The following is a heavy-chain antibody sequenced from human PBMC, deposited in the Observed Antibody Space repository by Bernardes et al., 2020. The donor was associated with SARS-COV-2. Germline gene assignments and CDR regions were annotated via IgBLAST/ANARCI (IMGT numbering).Heavy chain of an antibody. CDR2: ISYDGSNK. CDR3: AKDGNYYDSSGYYYSDY. J-gene: IGHJ4*02. D-gene: IGHD3-22*01. CDR1: GFTFSSYG. Sequence: GGSLRLSCAASGFTFSSYGMHWVRQAPGKGLEWVAVISYDGSNKYYADSVKGRFTISRDNSKNTLYLQMNSLRAEDTAVYYCAKDGNYYDSSGYYYSDYWGQGTLVTVSS. V-gene: IGHV3-30*18.